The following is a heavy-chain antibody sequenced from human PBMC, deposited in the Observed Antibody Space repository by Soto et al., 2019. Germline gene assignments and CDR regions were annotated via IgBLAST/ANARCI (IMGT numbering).Heavy chain of an antibody. V-gene: IGHV3-21*01. CDR2: ISSSSDYI. CDR3: AGIYATSDWFDP. CDR1: GFTFSSYE. D-gene: IGHD5-12*01. Sequence: EVQLVESGGGLVKPGGSLRLSCAASGFTFSSYEMNWVRQAPGKGLEWVSSISSSSDYIYYADSVKGRSTISRDNAKNSLYLQMNSLRAEDTAIYYCAGIYATSDWFDPWGQGTLVIVSS. J-gene: IGHJ5*02.